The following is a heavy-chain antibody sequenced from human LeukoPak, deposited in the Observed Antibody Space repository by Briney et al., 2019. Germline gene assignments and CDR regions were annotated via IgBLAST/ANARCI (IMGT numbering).Heavy chain of an antibody. CDR3: ASLVRQFTGAFDI. CDR1: GFTFSDYY. CDR2: ISTSGSDT. V-gene: IGHV3-11*03. Sequence: GGSLRLSCAASGFTFSDYYMTWIRQAPGKGLEWLTWISTSGSDTRYADSVKGRFTISRDDAKNSLYLQMNSLGAEDTAVYYCASLVRQFTGAFDIWGQGTMVTVSS. D-gene: IGHD3-10*01. J-gene: IGHJ3*02.